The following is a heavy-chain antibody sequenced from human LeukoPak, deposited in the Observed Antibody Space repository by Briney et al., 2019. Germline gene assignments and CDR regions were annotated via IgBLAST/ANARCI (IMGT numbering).Heavy chain of an antibody. V-gene: IGHV1-46*01. CDR2: INPSGGST. CDR3: ARGPVGYSSSWCLDY. Sequence: ASVKVSCKASGYTFTSYYMHWVRQAPREGVEWMGVINPSGGSTSYAQKFHARVTMTRDTSTSTVYMELSSPRSEDTAVHYCARGPVGYSSSWCLDYWGQGTLVTVSS. CDR1: GYTFTSYY. J-gene: IGHJ4*02. D-gene: IGHD6-13*01.